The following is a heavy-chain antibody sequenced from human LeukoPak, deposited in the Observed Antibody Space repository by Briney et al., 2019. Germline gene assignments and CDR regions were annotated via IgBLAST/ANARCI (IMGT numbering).Heavy chain of an antibody. CDR1: GYTFTSYD. Sequence: ASVKVSCKASGYTFTSYDINWVRQATGQGLEWMGWMNPNRGNTGYAQKFQGRVTMTRNTSISTAYMELSSLRSEDTAVYYCARVSYSGWYGYYGMDVWGRGTTVTVSS. V-gene: IGHV1-8*01. CDR3: ARVSYSGWYGYYGMDV. J-gene: IGHJ6*02. D-gene: IGHD6-19*01. CDR2: MNPNRGNT.